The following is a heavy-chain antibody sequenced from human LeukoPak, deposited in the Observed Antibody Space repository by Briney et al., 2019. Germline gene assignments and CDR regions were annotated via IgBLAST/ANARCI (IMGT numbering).Heavy chain of an antibody. CDR1: GFTVSSNY. CDR2: IYSSGST. D-gene: IGHD6-13*01. Sequence: GGSLRLSCAASGFTVSSNYMSWVRQVPGKGLEWVSVIYSSGSTYYADSVEGRFTISRDDSKNTLYLHMNSLRAEDTAVYYCTRRIAEAGTIYFPHWGQGTLVTV. CDR3: TRRIAEAGTIYFPH. J-gene: IGHJ1*01. V-gene: IGHV3-66*04.